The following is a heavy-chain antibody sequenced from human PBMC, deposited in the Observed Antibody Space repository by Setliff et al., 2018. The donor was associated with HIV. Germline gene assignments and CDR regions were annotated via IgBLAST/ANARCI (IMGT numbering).Heavy chain of an antibody. CDR1: GFSISDFW. Sequence: GGSLRLSCAASGFSISDFWMSWVRQAPGKGLEWVANIKEDGSEQYYMDSVKGRFTISRDNAKNSLYLQMSSLRTEDTAVYYCARDVAVASFFNYWGQGTLVTVSS. J-gene: IGHJ4*02. D-gene: IGHD6-19*01. CDR2: IKEDGSEQ. CDR3: ARDVAVASFFNY. V-gene: IGHV3-7*05.